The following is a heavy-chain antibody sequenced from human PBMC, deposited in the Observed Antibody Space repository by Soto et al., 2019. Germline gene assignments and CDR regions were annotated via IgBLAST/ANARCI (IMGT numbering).Heavy chain of an antibody. V-gene: IGHV3-23*01. Sequence: GGSLRLACAASGFTFSSYAMSWVRQAPGKGLEWVSAISGSGGSTYYADSVKGRSTISRDNSKNTLYLQMNSLRAEDTAVYYCAKGNKDYDFWSGSRGGSWFDPWGQGTLVTVSS. J-gene: IGHJ5*02. CDR3: AKGNKDYDFWSGSRGGSWFDP. CDR2: ISGSGGST. D-gene: IGHD3-3*01. CDR1: GFTFSSYA.